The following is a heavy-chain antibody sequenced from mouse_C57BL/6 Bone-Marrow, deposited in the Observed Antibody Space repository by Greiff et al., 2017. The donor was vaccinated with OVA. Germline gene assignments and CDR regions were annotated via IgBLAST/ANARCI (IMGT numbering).Heavy chain of an antibody. D-gene: IGHD2-4*01. CDR1: GYTFTDYE. CDR3: TRGDYDVGYYFDY. CDR2: IDPETGGT. J-gene: IGHJ2*01. V-gene: IGHV1-15*01. Sequence: VQLQQSGAELVRPGASVTLSCKASGYTFTDYEMHWVKQTPVHGLEWIGAIDPETGGTAYNQKFKGKAILTADKSSSTAYMELRSLTSEDSAVYYCTRGDYDVGYYFDYWCQGTTLTVSS.